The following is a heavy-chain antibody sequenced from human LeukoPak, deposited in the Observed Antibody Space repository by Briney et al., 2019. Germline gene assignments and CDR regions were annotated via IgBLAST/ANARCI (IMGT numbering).Heavy chain of an antibody. V-gene: IGHV4-34*01. D-gene: IGHD3-10*01. CDR2: INHSGST. CDR1: GGSYSGYY. J-gene: IGHJ5*02. Sequence: PSETLSLTCAVYGGSYSGYYWSWIRQPPGKGLEWIGEINHSGSTNYNPSLKSRVTISVDTSKNQFSLKLSSVTAADTAVYYCARQVKRKYGSGSYYKPPGNWFDPWGQGTLVTVSS. CDR3: ARQVKRKYGSGSYYKPPGNWFDP.